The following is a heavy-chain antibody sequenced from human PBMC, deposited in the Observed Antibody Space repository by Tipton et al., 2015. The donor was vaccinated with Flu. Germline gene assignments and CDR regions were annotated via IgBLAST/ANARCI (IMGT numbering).Heavy chain of an antibody. J-gene: IGHJ3*02. CDR2: VYHGGTT. Sequence: GLVKPSETLSLTCTVSGYSISTRYYWGWIRQPPGKGLEWIGCVYHGGTTYYNPSLKSRVAISLDTFKNQFSLNLSSVTAADTAVYYCAREDDAYDNSGKGAFDIWAQGTMVTVSS. CDR3: AREDDAYDNSGKGAFDI. D-gene: IGHD3-22*01. V-gene: IGHV4-38-2*02. CDR1: GYSISTRYY.